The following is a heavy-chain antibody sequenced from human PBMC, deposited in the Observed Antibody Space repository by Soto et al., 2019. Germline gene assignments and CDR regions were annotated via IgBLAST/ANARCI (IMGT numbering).Heavy chain of an antibody. J-gene: IGHJ3*02. CDR3: TRSSAAGREPAFDI. CDR2: IRSKANSYAT. Sequence: EVQLVESGGGLVQPGGSLKLSCAASGLTFRASAMHWVRQASGKGLEWVGRIRSKANSYATAYAASVKGRFTISRDDSKNTAYLQMNSLKTEDTAVYYCTRSSAAGREPAFDIWGQGTMVTVSS. CDR1: GLTFRASA. V-gene: IGHV3-73*01. D-gene: IGHD6-13*01.